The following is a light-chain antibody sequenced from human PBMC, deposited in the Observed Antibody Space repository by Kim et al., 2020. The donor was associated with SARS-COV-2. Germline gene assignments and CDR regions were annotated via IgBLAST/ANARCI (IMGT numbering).Light chain of an antibody. CDR2: YDS. CDR3: QVWDSSSDHWV. V-gene: IGLV3-21*04. CDR1: NIGSKS. Sequence: SYELTQPPSVSVVPGKTARITCGGNNIGSKSVHWYQQKPGQAPVLVIYYDSDRPSGIPERVSGSNSGNTATLTISRVEAGDEADYYCQVWDSSSDHWVFGGGTQLTVL. J-gene: IGLJ3*02.